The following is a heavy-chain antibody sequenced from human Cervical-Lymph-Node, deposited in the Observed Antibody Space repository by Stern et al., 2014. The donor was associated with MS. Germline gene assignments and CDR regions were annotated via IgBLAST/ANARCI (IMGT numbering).Heavy chain of an antibody. CDR1: GFIFSNYA. CDR3: GRDTCRGGGCYFRY. D-gene: IGHD2-15*01. V-gene: IGHV3-30-3*01. Sequence: VQLLESGGGVVPPGRSLRLSCAASGFIFSNYAMHWVRQAPGKGLDWVAFVSNEGSKQFYADSVKGRFTISRDNANNTLYLQMNSLRPEDTAVYYCGRDTCRGGGCYFRYWGQGILITVSS. J-gene: IGHJ4*02. CDR2: VSNEGSKQ.